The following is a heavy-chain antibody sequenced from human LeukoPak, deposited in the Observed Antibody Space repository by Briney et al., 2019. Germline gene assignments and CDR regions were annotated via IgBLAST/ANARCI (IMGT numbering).Heavy chain of an antibody. CDR1: GFTFSSYA. V-gene: IGHV3-30*04. J-gene: IGHJ6*02. CDR3: ARDILV. Sequence: GGSLRLSCAASGFTFSSYAMHWVRQAPGKGLEWVAVISYDGSNRYYADSVRGRFTISRDNSKNTLYLQMNSLRAEDTAVYYCARDILVWGQGTTVTVSS. D-gene: IGHD2-21*01. CDR2: ISYDGSNR.